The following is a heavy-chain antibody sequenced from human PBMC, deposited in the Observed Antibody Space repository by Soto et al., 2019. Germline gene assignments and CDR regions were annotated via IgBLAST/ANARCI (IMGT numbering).Heavy chain of an antibody. J-gene: IGHJ4*02. CDR1: GYTFTSYA. Sequence: ASVKVSCKASGYTFTSYAIHWVRQAPGQRLEWMGWISAGNGNTKYSQKFQGRVTITRDTSASTAYMELSSLRSEDTAVYYCARESGLGNDYSNYALAYWGQGSQVTVSS. CDR3: ARESGLGNDYSNYALAY. D-gene: IGHD4-4*01. V-gene: IGHV1-3*01. CDR2: ISAGNGNT.